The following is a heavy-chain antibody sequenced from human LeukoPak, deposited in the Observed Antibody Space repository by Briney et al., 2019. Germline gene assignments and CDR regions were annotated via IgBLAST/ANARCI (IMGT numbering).Heavy chain of an antibody. CDR1: GFTFSSYG. CDR2: ISYDGSNK. J-gene: IGHJ4*02. Sequence: GGSLRLSCAASGFTFSSYGMHWVRQAPGKGLEWVAVISYDGSNKYYADSVKGRFTISRDNSKNTLYLQMNSLRAEDTGVYYCAKSGSWGYCSSTSCYVYFDYWGQGTLVTVSS. V-gene: IGHV3-30*18. CDR3: AKSGSWGYCSSTSCYVYFDY. D-gene: IGHD2-2*01.